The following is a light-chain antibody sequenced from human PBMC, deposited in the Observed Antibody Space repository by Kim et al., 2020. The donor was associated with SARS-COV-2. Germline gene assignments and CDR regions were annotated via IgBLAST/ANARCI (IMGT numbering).Light chain of an antibody. CDR2: ETS. CDR1: KNWSNNV. Sequence: FAPRERVTLSCTGKKNWSNNVLAWYQQRPGHAPSRLIYETSSRAQGIPNKFMGSGSGTDFTLPIRRLGPEDFVVYYCQQDGTSSYTFGQGTNLEI. V-gene: IGKV3-20*01. CDR3: QQDGTSSYT. J-gene: IGKJ2*01.